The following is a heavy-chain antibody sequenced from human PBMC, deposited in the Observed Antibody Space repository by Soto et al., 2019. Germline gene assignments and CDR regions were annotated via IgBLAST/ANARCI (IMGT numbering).Heavy chain of an antibody. CDR1: GYSFTSYW. CDR3: ARHYFGSSSWSIYFDY. V-gene: IGHV5-51*01. CDR2: IYPGDSDT. Sequence: GESLKISCKGSGYSFTSYWIGWVRQMPGKGLEWMGIIYPGDSDTRYSPSFQGQVTISADKSISTAYLQWSSLKASDTAMYYCARHYFGSSSWSIYFDYWGQGTLVTVSS. D-gene: IGHD6-13*01. J-gene: IGHJ4*02.